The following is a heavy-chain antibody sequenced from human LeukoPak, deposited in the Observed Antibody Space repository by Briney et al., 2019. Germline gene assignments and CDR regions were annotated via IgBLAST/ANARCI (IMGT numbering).Heavy chain of an antibody. D-gene: IGHD7-27*01. Sequence: SETLSLTCTVSGGSISSYYWSWIRQPPGKGLEWIGSIYYSGSTYYNPSLKSRVTISVDTSKNQFSLKLSSVTAADTAVYYCARETGDWYFDLWGRGTLVTVSS. CDR3: ARETGDWYFDL. CDR2: IYYSGST. CDR1: GGSISSYY. V-gene: IGHV4-59*12. J-gene: IGHJ2*01.